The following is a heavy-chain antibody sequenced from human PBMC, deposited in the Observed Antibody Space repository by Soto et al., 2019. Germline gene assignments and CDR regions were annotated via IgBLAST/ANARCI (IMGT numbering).Heavy chain of an antibody. D-gene: IGHD3-3*01. J-gene: IGHJ6*03. CDR2: IYYSGST. CDR1: GGSICSYY. V-gene: IGHV4-59*08. CDR3: ARHKYYDFWSGYVCYMDV. Sequence: PSETLSLTCTVSGGSICSYYWSWIRQHPGKGLEWIGYIYYSGSTNYNPSLKSRVTISVDTSKNQFSLKLSSVTAADTAVYYCARHKYYDFWSGYVCYMDVWGKGTTVTVSS.